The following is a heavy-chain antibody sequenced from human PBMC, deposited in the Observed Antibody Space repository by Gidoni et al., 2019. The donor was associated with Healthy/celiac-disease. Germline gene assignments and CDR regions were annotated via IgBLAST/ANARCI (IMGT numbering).Heavy chain of an antibody. Sequence: VANIKQDGSEKYYVDSAKGRFTISRDNAKNSLYLQMNSMRAEDTAVYYWARDSAPTSDYYGWWSYRYFRYWGQGTLVTVSS. J-gene: IGHJ4*02. D-gene: IGHD3-16*02. V-gene: IGHV3-7*01. CDR3: ARDSAPTSDYYGWWSYRYFRY. CDR2: IKQDGSEK.